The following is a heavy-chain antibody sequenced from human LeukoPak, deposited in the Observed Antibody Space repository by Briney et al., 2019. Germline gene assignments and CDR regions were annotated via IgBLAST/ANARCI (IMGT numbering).Heavy chain of an antibody. CDR2: INHSGST. V-gene: IGHV4-34*01. D-gene: IGHD3-10*01. CDR3: ARVRGGP. J-gene: IGHJ5*02. CDR1: GGSFSGYY. Sequence: SETLSLTCAVYGGSFSGYYWSWIRQPPGKGLEWIGEINHSGSTNYNPSLKSRVTISVDTSKNQFSLKLSSVTAADTAMYYCARVRGGPWGQGTLVTVSS.